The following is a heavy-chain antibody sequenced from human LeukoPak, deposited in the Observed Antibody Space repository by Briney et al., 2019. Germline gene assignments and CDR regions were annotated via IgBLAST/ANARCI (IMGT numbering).Heavy chain of an antibody. D-gene: IGHD6-13*01. CDR1: GGSISSGDYY. V-gene: IGHV4-30-4*01. CDR3: ARGEAAADLDY. J-gene: IGHJ4*02. Sequence: SSETLSLTCTVPGGSISSGDYYWSWIRQPPGKGLEWIGCIYYSGSTYYNPSLKSRVTISVDTSKNQFSLKLSSVTAADTAVYYCARGEAAADLDYWGQGTLVTVSS. CDR2: IYYSGST.